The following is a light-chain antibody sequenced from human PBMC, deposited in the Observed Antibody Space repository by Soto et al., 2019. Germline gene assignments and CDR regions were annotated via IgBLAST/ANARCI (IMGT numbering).Light chain of an antibody. CDR1: QSVSRN. CDR2: GAS. Sequence: EVVLTQSPATLSVSPGDRATLSCRASQSVSRNLAWYQQKPGQAPRLLIDGASTRATGVPARFSGSGSATEFTLSISSLQSEDVAVYYCQQYGDSPPETFGQGTKLEI. V-gene: IGKV3-15*01. J-gene: IGKJ2*01. CDR3: QQYGDSPPET.